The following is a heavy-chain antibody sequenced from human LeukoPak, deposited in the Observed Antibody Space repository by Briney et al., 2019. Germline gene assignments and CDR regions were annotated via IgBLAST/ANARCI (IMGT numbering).Heavy chain of an antibody. CDR2: INHSGST. CDR1: GGSFSGYY. CDR3: ARLRVYCSGGSCIPNDYYYGMDV. V-gene: IGHV4-34*01. Sequence: ETLSLTCAVYGGSFSGYYWSWIRQPPGKGLEWIGEINHSGSTNYNPSLKSRVTISVDTSKNQFSLKLSSVTAADTAVYYCARLRVYCSGGSCIPNDYYYGMDVWGQGTTVTVSS. J-gene: IGHJ6*02. D-gene: IGHD2-15*01.